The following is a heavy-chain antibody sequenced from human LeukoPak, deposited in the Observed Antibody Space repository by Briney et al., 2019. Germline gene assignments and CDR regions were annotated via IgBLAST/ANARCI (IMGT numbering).Heavy chain of an antibody. CDR2: IYHSGST. J-gene: IGHJ4*02. CDR1: GYSISSRYY. V-gene: IGHV4-38-2*01. Sequence: SETLSLTCAVSGYSISSRYYWGWIRQPPEKGLEWIGSIYHSGSTYYNPSLKSRVTISVDTSKNQFSLKLSSVTAADTAVYYCATGSPAADYWGQGTLVTVSS. CDR3: ATGSPAADY. D-gene: IGHD6-25*01.